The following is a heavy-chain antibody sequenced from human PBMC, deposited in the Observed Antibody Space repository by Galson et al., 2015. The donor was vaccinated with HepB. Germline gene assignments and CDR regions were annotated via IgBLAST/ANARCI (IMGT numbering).Heavy chain of an antibody. CDR3: AKDPTVTTYRGMDV. V-gene: IGHV3-30*18. CDR2: ISYDGSNK. D-gene: IGHD4-17*01. Sequence: SLRLSCAASGFTFSSYGMHWVRQAPGKGLEWVAVISYDGSNKYYADSVKGRFTISRDNSKNTLYLQMNSLRAEDTAVYYCAKDPTVTTYRGMDVWGQGTMVTVSS. CDR1: GFTFSSYG. J-gene: IGHJ6*02.